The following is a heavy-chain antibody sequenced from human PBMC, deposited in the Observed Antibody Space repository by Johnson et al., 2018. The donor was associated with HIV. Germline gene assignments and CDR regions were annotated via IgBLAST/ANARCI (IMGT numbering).Heavy chain of an antibody. Sequence: QVQLVESGGGVVQPGRSLRLSCAASGFTFSSYGMHWVRQAPGKGLEWVAVISYDGSNKYYADSVKGRFTISRDNSKNTLYLQMNSLRAEDTAGYYCARVPTSSGYHDAFDIWGQGTIVTVSS. CDR1: GFTFSSYG. CDR3: ARVPTSSGYHDAFDI. D-gene: IGHD3-22*01. CDR2: ISYDGSNK. J-gene: IGHJ3*02. V-gene: IGHV3-30*03.